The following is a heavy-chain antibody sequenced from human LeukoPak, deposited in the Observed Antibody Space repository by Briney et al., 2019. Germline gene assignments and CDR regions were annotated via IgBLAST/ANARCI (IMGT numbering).Heavy chain of an antibody. CDR1: GFSFSNYW. D-gene: IGHD5-24*01. Sequence: PGGSLRLSCAASGFSFSNYWMHWVRQAPGKGLLWVSRIKMDGSGTNYADSVKDRFTISRDNAKNTLYLQMNSLRAEGTALYYCVRDGDGYNFDYWGQGALVTVSS. J-gene: IGHJ4*02. CDR2: IKMDGSGT. V-gene: IGHV3-74*01. CDR3: VRDGDGYNFDY.